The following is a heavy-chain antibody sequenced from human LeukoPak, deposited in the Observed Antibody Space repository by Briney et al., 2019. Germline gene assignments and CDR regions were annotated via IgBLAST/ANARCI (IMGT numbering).Heavy chain of an antibody. D-gene: IGHD3-10*01. J-gene: IGHJ4*02. Sequence: VASVKVSCTVSGYTLTELSMHWVRRAPGKGLEWMGGFDPEDGETIYAQKFQGRVTMTEDTSTDTAYMELSSLRSEDTAVYYCATVPITMVRGVIISKFYFDYWGQGTLVTVSS. CDR1: GYTLTELS. CDR3: ATVPITMVRGVIISKFYFDY. CDR2: FDPEDGET. V-gene: IGHV1-24*01.